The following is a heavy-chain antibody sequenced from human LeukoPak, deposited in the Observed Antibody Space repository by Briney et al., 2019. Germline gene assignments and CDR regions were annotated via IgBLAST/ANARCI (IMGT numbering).Heavy chain of an antibody. CDR1: GGSISSGGYY. V-gene: IGHV4-31*03. CDR3: ARDNSYGYVDY. CDR2: ICYSGST. Sequence: ASETLSLTCTVSGGSISSGGYYWSWIRQHPGKGLEWIGYICYSGSTYYNPSLKSRVTISVDTSKNQFSLKLSSVTAADTAVYYCARDNSYGYVDYWGQGTLVTVSS. D-gene: IGHD5-18*01. J-gene: IGHJ4*02.